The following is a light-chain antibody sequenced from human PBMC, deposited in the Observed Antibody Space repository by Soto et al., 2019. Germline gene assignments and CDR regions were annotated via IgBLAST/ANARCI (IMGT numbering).Light chain of an antibody. CDR3: QQFGSSSWT. V-gene: IGKV3-20*01. Sequence: ESVLTQSPGTLSLSPGEKATLSCRASQSVSSSYLAWYQQKPGQAPRLLIYGASSRATGIPDRFSGSGSGIDFTLNVSRLEPEDFAVYYCQQFGSSSWTFGQGTKVEIK. CDR1: QSVSSSY. J-gene: IGKJ1*01. CDR2: GAS.